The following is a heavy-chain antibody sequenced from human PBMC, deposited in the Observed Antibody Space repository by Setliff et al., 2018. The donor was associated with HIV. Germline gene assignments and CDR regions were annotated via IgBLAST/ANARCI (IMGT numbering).Heavy chain of an antibody. D-gene: IGHD1-26*01. CDR2: IIPIFGTA. Sequence: ASVKVSCKASGYTFTSYAMHWVRQAPGQRLEWMGGIIPIFGTANYAQKFQGRVTITADESTSTAYMELSSLRSEDTAVYYCARTWYSGALYYYYYYMDVWGKGTTVTVSS. CDR3: ARTWYSGALYYYYYYMDV. CDR1: GYTFTSYA. V-gene: IGHV1-69*13. J-gene: IGHJ6*03.